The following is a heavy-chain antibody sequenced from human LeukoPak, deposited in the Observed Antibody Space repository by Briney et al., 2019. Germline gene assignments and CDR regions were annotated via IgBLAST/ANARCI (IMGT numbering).Heavy chain of an antibody. V-gene: IGHV3-30*02. Sequence: GGSLRLSCVASGFTFNNYGIHWIRQAPGKGLEWVAFIRFDGSKKFYSDSVKGRFTISRDNSKNTSYLQMSSLRAEDSAVYFCAKDRPPQYDSGTYSDYWGQGTLVTVSS. D-gene: IGHD3-10*01. J-gene: IGHJ4*02. CDR1: GFTFNNYG. CDR3: AKDRPPQYDSGTYSDY. CDR2: IRFDGSKK.